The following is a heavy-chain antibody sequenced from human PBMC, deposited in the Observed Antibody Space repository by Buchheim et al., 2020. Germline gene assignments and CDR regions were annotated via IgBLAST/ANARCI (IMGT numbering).Heavy chain of an antibody. CDR2: ISSSSSTI. D-gene: IGHD1-20*01. CDR3: ARATSTLTGTWFDP. V-gene: IGHV3-48*01. CDR1: GFTFSSYS. Sequence: EVQLVESGGGLVQPGGSLRLSCAASGFTFSSYSMNWVRQAPGKGLEWVSYISSSSSTIYYADSVKGRFTISRDNAKNSLYLLMNSLRAEDTAVYYCARATSTLTGTWFDPWGQGTL. J-gene: IGHJ5*02.